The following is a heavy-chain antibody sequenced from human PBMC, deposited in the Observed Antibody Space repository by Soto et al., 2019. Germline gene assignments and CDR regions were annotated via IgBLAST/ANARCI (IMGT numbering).Heavy chain of an antibody. V-gene: IGHV4-30-2*01. J-gene: IGHJ5*02. Sequence: PSETLSLTCAVSGGSISSGGYSGSWIRQRPGKGLEWIEYISHGGSTNYNPSLKSRVTISVDRSKNPFYLKLSCVTAADTAVYYCASGCGSSRWHLWGQGTLVTVSS. D-gene: IGHD6-13*01. CDR2: ISHGGST. CDR1: GGSISSGGYS. CDR3: ASGCGSSRWHL.